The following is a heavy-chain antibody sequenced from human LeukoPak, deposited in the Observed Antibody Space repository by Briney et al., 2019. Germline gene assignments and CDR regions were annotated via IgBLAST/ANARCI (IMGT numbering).Heavy chain of an antibody. Sequence: GGSLRLSCAASGFTFSSYAMSWVRQAPGKGLEWVSSISGSGGGTYYADSVKGRFTISRDNSKNTLYLQMNSLRAEDTAVYYCAKSILTGYYNKKKNLDYWGQGTLVTVSS. CDR1: GFTFSSYA. J-gene: IGHJ4*02. V-gene: IGHV3-23*01. D-gene: IGHD3-9*01. CDR2: ISGSGGGT. CDR3: AKSILTGYYNKKKNLDY.